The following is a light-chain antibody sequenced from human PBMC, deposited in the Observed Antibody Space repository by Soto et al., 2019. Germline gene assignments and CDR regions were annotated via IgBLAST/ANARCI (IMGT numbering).Light chain of an antibody. CDR2: DAS. J-gene: IGKJ4*01. V-gene: IGKV1-33*01. CDR1: QDISNF. Sequence: DIQMTQSPSSVSASVGDRVTITCQASQDISNFLNWYQQKPGKAPQLLINDASNLETGVPSRFSGSGSETDFTFTISSLQPEDIATYYCQQYVDLPLTFGGGTKVDIK. CDR3: QQYVDLPLT.